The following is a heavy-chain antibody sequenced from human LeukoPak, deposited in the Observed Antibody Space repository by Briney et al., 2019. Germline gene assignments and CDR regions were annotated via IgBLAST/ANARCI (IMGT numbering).Heavy chain of an antibody. CDR1: GFTFSSYG. CDR3: AKEQDTAMAIDY. J-gene: IGHJ4*02. CDR2: IRYDGSNK. Sequence: PGGSLRLSCAASGFTFSSYGMHWVRQAPGKGLEWVAFIRYDGSNKYYADSVKGRFTISRDNSKNTLYLQMNGLRAEDTAVYYCAKEQDTAMAIDYWGQGTLVTVSS. V-gene: IGHV3-30*02. D-gene: IGHD5-18*01.